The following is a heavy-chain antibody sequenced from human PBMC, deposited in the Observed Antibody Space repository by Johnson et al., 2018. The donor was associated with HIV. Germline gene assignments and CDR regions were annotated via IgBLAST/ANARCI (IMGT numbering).Heavy chain of an antibody. J-gene: IGHJ3*02. CDR1: GFTFSSYG. V-gene: IGHV3-30*02. D-gene: IGHD3-16*01. CDR2: IRYDGSNK. Sequence: QVQLVESGGGVVQPGRSLRLSCAASGFTFSSYGMNWVRQAPGKGLEWVAFIRYDGSNKYYADSVKGRFTISRDNSKNTLYLHMNSLRAEDTADYYCAKLYAPQFPDAFDIWGQGTMVTVSS. CDR3: AKLYAPQFPDAFDI.